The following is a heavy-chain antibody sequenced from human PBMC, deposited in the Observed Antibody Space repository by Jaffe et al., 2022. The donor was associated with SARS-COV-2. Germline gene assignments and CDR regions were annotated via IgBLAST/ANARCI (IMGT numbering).Heavy chain of an antibody. D-gene: IGHD2-15*01. V-gene: IGHV4-34*01. J-gene: IGHJ6*03. Sequence: QVQLQQWGAGLLKPSETLSLTCAVYGGSFSGYYWSWIRQPPGKGLEWIGEINHSGSTNYNPSLKSRVTISVDTSKNQFSLKLSSVTAADTAVYYCAREIRGYVVVVAATPGYYYYYMDVWGKGTTVTVSS. CDR2: INHSGST. CDR3: AREIRGYVVVVAATPGYYYYYMDV. CDR1: GGSFSGYY.